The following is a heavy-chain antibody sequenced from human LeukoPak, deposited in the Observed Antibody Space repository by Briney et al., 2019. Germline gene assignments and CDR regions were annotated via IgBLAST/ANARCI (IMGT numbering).Heavy chain of an antibody. V-gene: IGHV3-23*01. CDR2: ISSSGGST. CDR3: AKGADTKAAAGTVWFAP. D-gene: IGHD6-13*01. Sequence: GGSLRLSCAASGFTFSSYTISWVRQAPGEGLERVSAISSSGGSTYYADSVKGRFTISRDNSKNTLYLQMHSLRAEDTAVYSCAKGADTKAAAGTVWFAPWGQGTLSPSPQ. J-gene: IGHJ5*02. CDR1: GFTFSSYT.